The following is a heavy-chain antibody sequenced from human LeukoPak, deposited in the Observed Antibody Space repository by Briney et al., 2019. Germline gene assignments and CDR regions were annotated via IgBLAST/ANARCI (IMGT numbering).Heavy chain of an antibody. V-gene: IGHV3-11*01. CDR2: ISNSGSTM. Sequence: LSLTCAVYGGSFSGYYWTWIRQAPGKGLEWVSSISNSGSTMYYADSVKGRFTISRDNAKNSLYLQMNSLKAEDTAVYYCARLAEGVDYWGQGTLVTVSS. D-gene: IGHD6-19*01. CDR1: GGSFSGYY. J-gene: IGHJ4*02. CDR3: ARLAEGVDY.